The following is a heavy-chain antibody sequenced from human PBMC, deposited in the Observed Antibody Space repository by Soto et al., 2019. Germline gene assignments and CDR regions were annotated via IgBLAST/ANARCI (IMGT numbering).Heavy chain of an antibody. CDR3: ARDSSPGWEVRDFWSGYYDY. CDR2: ISYDGSNK. Sequence: GGSLRLSCAASGFTFSSYAMHWVRQAPGKGLEWVAVISYDGSNKYYADSVKGRFTISRDNSKNTLYLQMNSLRAEDTAVYYCARDSSPGWEVRDFWSGYYDYWGQGTLVTVSS. CDR1: GFTFSSYA. J-gene: IGHJ4*02. D-gene: IGHD3-3*01. V-gene: IGHV3-30-3*01.